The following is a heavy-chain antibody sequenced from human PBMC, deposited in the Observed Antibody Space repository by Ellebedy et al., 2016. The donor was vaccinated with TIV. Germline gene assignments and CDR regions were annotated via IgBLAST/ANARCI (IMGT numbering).Heavy chain of an antibody. CDR2: ISSSSSYI. Sequence: PGGSLRLSCAASGFTFSSYSMNWVRQAPGKGLEWVSSISSSSSYIYYADSVKGRFTISRDNAKNSLYLQMNSLRAEDTAVYYCARGFSSFDNWFDPWGQGTLVTVSS. J-gene: IGHJ5*02. CDR3: ARGFSSFDNWFDP. D-gene: IGHD6-6*01. CDR1: GFTFSSYS. V-gene: IGHV3-21*01.